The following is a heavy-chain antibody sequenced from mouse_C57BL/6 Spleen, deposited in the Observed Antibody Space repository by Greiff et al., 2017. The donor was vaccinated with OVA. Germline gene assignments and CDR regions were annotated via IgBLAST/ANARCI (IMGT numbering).Heavy chain of an antibody. Sequence: EVQLVESGPGLVKPSQSLSLTCSVTGYSITSGYYWNWIRQFPGNKLEWMGYISYDGSNNYNPSLKNRISITRDTSKNQFFLKLNSVTTEDTATYYCARGSLLYYFDYWGQGTTLTVSS. CDR2: ISYDGSN. CDR3: ARGSLLYYFDY. V-gene: IGHV3-6*01. D-gene: IGHD2-1*01. CDR1: GYSITSGYY. J-gene: IGHJ2*01.